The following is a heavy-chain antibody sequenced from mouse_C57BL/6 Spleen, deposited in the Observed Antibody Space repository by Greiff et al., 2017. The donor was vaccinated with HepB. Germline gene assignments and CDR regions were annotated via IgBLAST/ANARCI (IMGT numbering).Heavy chain of an antibody. CDR3: ARTTVVAPYYFDY. Sequence: EVKLVESGGDLVKPGGSLKLSCAASRFTFSSYGMSWVRQTPDKRLEWVATISSGGSYTYYPDSVKGRFTISRDNAKNTLYLQMSSLKSEDTAMYYCARTTVVAPYYFDYWGQGTTLTVSS. CDR2: ISSGGSYT. V-gene: IGHV5-6*01. D-gene: IGHD1-1*01. J-gene: IGHJ2*01. CDR1: RFTFSSYG.